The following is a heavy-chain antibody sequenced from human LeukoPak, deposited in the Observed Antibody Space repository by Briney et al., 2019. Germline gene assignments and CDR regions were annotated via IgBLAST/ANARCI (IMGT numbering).Heavy chain of an antibody. CDR2: IYSGGST. D-gene: IGHD2-8*01. CDR3: ARGLMGQKYYFDY. J-gene: IGHJ4*02. Sequence: GGSLRLSCAASGFTVSSNYMSWVRQAPGKGLEWVSVIYSGGSTYYADSVKGRFTISRDNSKNMLYLQMNSLRAEDTAVYYCARGLMGQKYYFDYWGQGTLVTVSS. CDR1: GFTVSSNY. V-gene: IGHV3-53*01.